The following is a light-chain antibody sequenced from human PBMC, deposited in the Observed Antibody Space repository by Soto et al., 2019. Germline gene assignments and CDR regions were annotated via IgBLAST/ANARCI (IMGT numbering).Light chain of an antibody. Sequence: DVKRTQSPSTLSGSVGDRVTIACRASQTISSWLAWYQQKPGKAPKLLIYKASTLKSGVPSRFSVSGSGTEFTLTISSLQPDDFATYYCQHYNSYSEAFGQGT. V-gene: IGKV1-5*03. CDR1: QTISSW. CDR3: QHYNSYSEA. J-gene: IGKJ1*01. CDR2: KAS.